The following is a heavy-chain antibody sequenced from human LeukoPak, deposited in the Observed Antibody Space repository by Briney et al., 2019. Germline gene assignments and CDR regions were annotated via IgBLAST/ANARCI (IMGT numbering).Heavy chain of an antibody. CDR2: VYYSGST. CDR1: GGSISSYY. J-gene: IGHJ6*02. CDR3: AGLDSTYGNYGMDV. D-gene: IGHD3-10*01. V-gene: IGHV4-59*08. Sequence: SETLSLTCTVSGGSISSYYWTWIRQPPGKGPEWIGYVYYSGSTNYNPSLKSRVTISVGTSKKYFSLKLSSVTAADTAVYFCAGLDSTYGNYGMDVWGQGTTVTVSS.